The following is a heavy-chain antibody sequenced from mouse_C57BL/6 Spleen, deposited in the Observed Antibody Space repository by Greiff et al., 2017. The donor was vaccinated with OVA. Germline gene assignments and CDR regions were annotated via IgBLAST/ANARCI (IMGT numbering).Heavy chain of an antibody. CDR2: INPSSGYT. CDR3: ARPDYGNYLYFDV. J-gene: IGHJ1*03. V-gene: IGHV1-4*01. Sequence: VQLQQSGAELARPGASVKMSCKASGYTFTSFTMHWVKQRPGQGLEWIGYINPSSGYTKYNQKFKDKATLTADKSSSTAYMQLSSLTSEDSAVEYCARPDYGNYLYFDVWGTGTTVTVSS. D-gene: IGHD2-1*01. CDR1: GYTFTSFT.